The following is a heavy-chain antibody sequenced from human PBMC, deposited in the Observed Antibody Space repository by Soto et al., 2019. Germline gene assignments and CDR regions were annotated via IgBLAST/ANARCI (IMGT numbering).Heavy chain of an antibody. D-gene: IGHD3-16*01. V-gene: IGHV3-23*01. CDR1: GFTFSSYP. CDR2: ISASGGST. J-gene: IGHJ4*01. Sequence: PGGSLRLACAASGFTFSSYPMTWVRQAPGKGLEWVSAISASGGSTYYADSVKGRFTISRDNSKSTLGLQMNSLRAEDTAVYYGAKDKGGASPPFDYWGHGTLVTVSS. CDR3: AKDKGGASPPFDY.